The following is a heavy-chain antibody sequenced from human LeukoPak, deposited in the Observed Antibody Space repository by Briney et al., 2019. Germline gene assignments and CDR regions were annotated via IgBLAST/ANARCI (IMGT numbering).Heavy chain of an antibody. V-gene: IGHV4-39*07. Sequence: SETLSLTCTVSGGSISSSGYYWGWIRQPPGKGLEWIGSIYSSGSTYYHPSLKSRVTISVDTSKNQFSLMLSSVTAADTAAYYCARAGQQLGHFDYWGQGTLVTVSS. J-gene: IGHJ4*02. CDR1: GGSISSSGYY. CDR2: IYSSGST. CDR3: ARAGQQLGHFDY. D-gene: IGHD6-13*01.